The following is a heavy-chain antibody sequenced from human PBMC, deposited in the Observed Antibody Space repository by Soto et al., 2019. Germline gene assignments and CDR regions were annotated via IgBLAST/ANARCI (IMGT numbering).Heavy chain of an antibody. D-gene: IGHD2-2*01. Sequence: PGGSLRLSCAASGFTFSDYEMNWVRQAPGRGPEWVSYIGSGGTTHYADSVKGRFTISRDNAKNSLYLQMNSLRPEDTAVYYCARFGSKMYSDYWGQGTLVTVSS. CDR1: GFTFSDYE. CDR2: IGSGGTT. J-gene: IGHJ4*02. V-gene: IGHV3-48*03. CDR3: ARFGSKMYSDY.